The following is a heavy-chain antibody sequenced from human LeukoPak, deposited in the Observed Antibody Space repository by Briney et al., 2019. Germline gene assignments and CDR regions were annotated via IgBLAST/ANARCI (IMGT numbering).Heavy chain of an antibody. CDR2: IIPILGIA. J-gene: IGHJ5*02. Sequence: GASVKVSCKASGGTFSSYAISWVRQAPGQGLEWMGRIIPILGIANYAQKFQGRVTITADKTTSTAYMELSSLRSEDTAVYYCARETVILTGYYFNGWFDPWGQGTLVTVSS. V-gene: IGHV1-69*04. D-gene: IGHD3-9*01. CDR3: ARETVILTGYYFNGWFDP. CDR1: GGTFSSYA.